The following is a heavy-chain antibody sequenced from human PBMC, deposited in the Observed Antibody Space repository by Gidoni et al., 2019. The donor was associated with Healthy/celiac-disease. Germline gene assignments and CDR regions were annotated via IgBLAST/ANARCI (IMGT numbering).Heavy chain of an antibody. V-gene: IGHV3-30-3*01. Sequence: QVQLVESGEGVVKPVRSLRLSCAASGFTFSSYAMPWVRQAPVKGLGGVAVIAYDGSNKYYADSVKGRFTISRDNSKNTLYLQMNSLRAEDTAVYYCARGGGGSFRLDYWGQGTLVTVSS. J-gene: IGHJ4*02. CDR2: IAYDGSNK. CDR1: GFTFSSYA. CDR3: ARGGGGSFRLDY. D-gene: IGHD2-15*01.